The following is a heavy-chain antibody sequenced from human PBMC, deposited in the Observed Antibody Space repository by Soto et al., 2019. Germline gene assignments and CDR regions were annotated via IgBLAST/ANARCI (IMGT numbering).Heavy chain of an antibody. CDR1: GFTFSIYG. J-gene: IGHJ3*02. D-gene: IGHD1-26*01. CDR3: ARDRRLYYSDAFDI. V-gene: IGHV3-30*03. Sequence: QVQLVESGGGMVQPGRSLRLSCAASGFTFSIYGMHWVRHDPGKGLEWVARISFDGSEKYYTDSVKGRFHISRDSSKNTMYLEMYSLRGEDTAVYYCARDRRLYYSDAFDIWGQGTTVTVSS. CDR2: ISFDGSEK.